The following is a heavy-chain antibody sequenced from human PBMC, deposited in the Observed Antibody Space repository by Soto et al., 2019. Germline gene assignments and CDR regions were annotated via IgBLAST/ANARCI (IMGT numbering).Heavy chain of an antibody. CDR1: GFTFSRFW. J-gene: IGHJ5*02. CDR2: LNTDGSST. V-gene: IGHV3-74*01. Sequence: EVQLVESGGGLVQPGGSLRLSCAVSGFTFSRFWMHWVRQAPGEGLVWVSRLNTDGSSTSYADSVKGRFNISRDNAKNTLYLQMNSLRVEDTAMYYCAKRGVDTFVLSAWVQGTLVTVSS. D-gene: IGHD3-10*01. CDR3: AKRGVDTFVLSA.